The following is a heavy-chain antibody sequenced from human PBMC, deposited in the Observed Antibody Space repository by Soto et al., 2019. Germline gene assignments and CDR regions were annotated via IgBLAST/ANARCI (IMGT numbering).Heavy chain of an antibody. D-gene: IGHD3-3*01. CDR1: GYSFTSYW. V-gene: IGHV5-10-1*01. CDR3: ARAYDFWSGYPPSGMDV. Sequence: GESLKISCKGSGYSFTSYWSSWVRQMPGKGLEWMGRIDPSDSYTNYSSSFQGDVTVSADKSISTAYLQWTSLKASDTAMYYCARAYDFWSGYPPSGMDVCGQGTTVTVSS. CDR2: IDPSDSYT. J-gene: IGHJ6*01.